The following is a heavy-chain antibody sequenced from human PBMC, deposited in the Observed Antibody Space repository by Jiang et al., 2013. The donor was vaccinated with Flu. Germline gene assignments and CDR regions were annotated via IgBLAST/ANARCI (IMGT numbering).Heavy chain of an antibody. D-gene: IGHD5-24*01. J-gene: IGHJ4*02. CDR3: AHSKRDGYNLGSFDY. Sequence: LIYWDDDKRYSPSLKSRLTITKDTSKNQVVLTMTNMDPVDTATYYCAHSKRDGYNLGSFDYWGQGTLVTVSS. CDR2: IYWDDDK. V-gene: IGHV2-5*02.